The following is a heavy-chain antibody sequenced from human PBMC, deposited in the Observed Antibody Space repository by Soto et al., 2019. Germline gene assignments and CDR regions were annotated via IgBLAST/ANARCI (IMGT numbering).Heavy chain of an antibody. CDR2: ISGSGGST. J-gene: IGHJ5*01. D-gene: IGHD2-2*01. CDR3: ATGCISTSCSGSSSWFGF. CDR1: GFTLSSYA. Sequence: EVQLLESGGGLVQPGGSLRLSCAASGFTLSSYALSWVRQAPGKGLEWVSSISGSGGSTYYADSVKGRFTISRDNSKNTLYLQMNSLRAEDTAVYYCATGCISTSCSGSSSWFGFWGQGTLVTVSS. V-gene: IGHV3-23*01.